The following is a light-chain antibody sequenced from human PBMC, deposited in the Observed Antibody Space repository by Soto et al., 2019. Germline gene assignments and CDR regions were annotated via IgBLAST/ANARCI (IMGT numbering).Light chain of an antibody. Sequence: QSALTQPASVSGSPGQSITISCTGTSSDVGGYNYVSWYQQHPGKAPKLMIYDVSNRPSGVSNRFSGSKSGNTASLTISGLPAEDEADYYCISYTSSSTLGVFGGGTQLTVL. J-gene: IGLJ2*01. CDR2: DVS. V-gene: IGLV2-14*01. CDR3: ISYTSSSTLGV. CDR1: SSDVGGYNY.